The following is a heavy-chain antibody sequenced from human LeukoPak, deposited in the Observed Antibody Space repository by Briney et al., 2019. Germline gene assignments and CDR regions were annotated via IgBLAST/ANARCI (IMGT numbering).Heavy chain of an antibody. CDR1: GYTFTGYY. CDR2: IKPNSGGT. D-gene: IGHD3-10*01. J-gene: IGHJ6*03. CDR3: ARDRRFKSNYMDV. Sequence: ASVKVSCKASGYTFTGYYMHWVRQAPGQGLEWMGWIKPNSGGTNYAQKFQGRVTMTRYTSISPAYMALSRLRSDDTAVYYCARDRRFKSNYMDVWGKGTTVTVSS. V-gene: IGHV1-2*02.